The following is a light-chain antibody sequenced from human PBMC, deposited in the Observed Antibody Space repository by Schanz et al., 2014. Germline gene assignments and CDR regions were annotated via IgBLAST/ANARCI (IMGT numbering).Light chain of an antibody. CDR1: SSDVGGYSY. CDR3: CSYVGSYTWV. V-gene: IGLV2-8*01. Sequence: QSALTQPPSASGSPGQSVTISCTGTSSDVGGYSYVSWYQLHPGKAPKLMIFGVSKRPSGVPDRFSGSRSGNTASLTVSGLQAEDEANYYCCSYVGSYTWVFGGGTKLTVL. CDR2: GVS. J-gene: IGLJ3*02.